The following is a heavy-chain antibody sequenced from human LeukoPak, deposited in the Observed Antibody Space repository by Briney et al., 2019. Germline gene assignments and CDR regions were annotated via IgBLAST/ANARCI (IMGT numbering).Heavy chain of an antibody. V-gene: IGHV3-23*01. CDR3: EGGSGSLKDPDAFDI. CDR2: ISGSGGST. Sequence: TGGSLRLSCGASGFTFSTYAMSWVRQAPGVRQAPGKGLEWVSAISGSGGSTYYADSVKGRFTISRDNSKNTLYLQMNSLRAEDTAVYYCEGGSGSLKDPDAFDIWGQGTMVTVSS. D-gene: IGHD1-26*01. CDR1: GFTFSTYA. J-gene: IGHJ3*02.